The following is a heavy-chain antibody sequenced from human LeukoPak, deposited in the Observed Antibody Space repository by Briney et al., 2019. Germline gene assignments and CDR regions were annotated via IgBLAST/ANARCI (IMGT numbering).Heavy chain of an antibody. Sequence: SETLSLTCTVSGGSISSGSYYWSWIRQPAGKGLEWIGRIYTSGSTNYNPSLKSRVTISVDTSKNQFSLKLSSVTAADTAVYYCARDRIRAAAAPYYYYGMDVWGQGTTVTVSS. D-gene: IGHD6-13*01. CDR3: ARDRIRAAAAPYYYYGMDV. CDR2: IYTSGST. J-gene: IGHJ6*02. CDR1: GGSISSGSYY. V-gene: IGHV4-61*02.